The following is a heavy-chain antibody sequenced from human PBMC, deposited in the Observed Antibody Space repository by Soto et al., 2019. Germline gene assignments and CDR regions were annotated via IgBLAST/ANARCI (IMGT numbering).Heavy chain of an antibody. CDR2: IYYSGST. V-gene: IGHV4-59*12. CDR1: GGAISTYY. D-gene: IGHD5-18*01. Sequence: SATRSITCTVSGGAISTYYWTWIRPPAGKGLEWIGYIYYSGSTNYNPSLKSRVTISVDTSKNQFSLKLSSVTAADTAVYYCARGGLWPFYYYYYGMDVWGQGTTVTVSS. CDR3: ARGGLWPFYYYYYGMDV. J-gene: IGHJ6*02.